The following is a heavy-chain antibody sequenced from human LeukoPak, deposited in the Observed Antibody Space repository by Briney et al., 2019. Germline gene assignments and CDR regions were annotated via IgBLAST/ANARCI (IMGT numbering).Heavy chain of an antibody. Sequence: SETLSLTCTVSSGSISTSNYYWGWVRQPPGKALEWIGNIFYSGSTYYSPSLKSRVTISLDTSRNQFSLKLSSVTAADTAVYYCARVSHYGDSDYWGQGTLVTVSS. CDR1: SGSISTSNYY. CDR2: IFYSGST. J-gene: IGHJ4*02. D-gene: IGHD4-17*01. V-gene: IGHV4-39*07. CDR3: ARVSHYGDSDY.